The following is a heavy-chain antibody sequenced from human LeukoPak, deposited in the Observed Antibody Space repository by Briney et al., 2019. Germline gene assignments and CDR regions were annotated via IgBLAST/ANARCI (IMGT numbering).Heavy chain of an antibody. J-gene: IGHJ4*02. CDR2: ISWDGGST. Sequence: PGGSLRLSCAASGFTFDDYAMHWVRQAPGKGLEWVSLISWDGGSTYYADSVKGRFTISRDNSKNSLYLQMNSLRVEDTAVYFCARIYLRHFDFWAQGTLVTVSS. CDR1: GFTFDDYA. V-gene: IGHV3-43D*03. CDR3: ARIYLRHFDF. D-gene: IGHD3-3*01.